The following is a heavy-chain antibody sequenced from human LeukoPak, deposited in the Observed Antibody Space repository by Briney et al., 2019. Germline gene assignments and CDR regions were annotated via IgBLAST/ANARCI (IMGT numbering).Heavy chain of an antibody. D-gene: IGHD4-17*01. V-gene: IGHV4-59*08. CDR2: IYYTGST. J-gene: IGHJ4*02. Sequence: PSETLSLTCTVSSGSITSYYWTWIRQPPGKGLEWIGSIYYTGSTNYSPSLKGRVTILVDTSKNQFSLKVSSVTAADTAVYYCARVPYGDYINYWGQGTLVTVSS. CDR1: SGSITSYY. CDR3: ARVPYGDYINY.